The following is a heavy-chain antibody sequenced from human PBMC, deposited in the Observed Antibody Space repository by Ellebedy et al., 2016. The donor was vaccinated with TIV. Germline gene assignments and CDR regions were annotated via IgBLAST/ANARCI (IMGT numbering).Heavy chain of an antibody. CDR1: GFTSSPYW. CDR3: ARPGGQSSDRKGS. Sequence: GESLKISCAASGFTSSPYWMHWVRQAPGKGLVWVSRINSDGSSTSYADSVKGLFTISRDNARNSLYLEMKSLRAEDTGVYYCARPGGQSSDRKGSWGQGTMVTVSS. J-gene: IGHJ5*02. V-gene: IGHV3-74*01. CDR2: INSDGSST. D-gene: IGHD6-25*01.